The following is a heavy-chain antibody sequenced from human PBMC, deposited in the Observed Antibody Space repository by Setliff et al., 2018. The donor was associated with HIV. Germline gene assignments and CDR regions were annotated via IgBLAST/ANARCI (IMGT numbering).Heavy chain of an antibody. Sequence: SETLSLTCAVYGGSFSGHYWSWIRQPPGRGLQWIGEIYHSGATTYNPSLKSRATISVDRSKNQFSLKLTSLTTSDVGLYYCARTRALNASNWSPFDYWGQGTLVTVSS. D-gene: IGHD1-20*01. CDR3: ARTRALNASNWSPFDY. J-gene: IGHJ4*02. CDR2: IYHSGAT. V-gene: IGHV4-34*01. CDR1: GGSFSGHY.